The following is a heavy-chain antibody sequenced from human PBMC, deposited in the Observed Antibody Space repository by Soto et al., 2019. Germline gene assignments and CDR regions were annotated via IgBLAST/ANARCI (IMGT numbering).Heavy chain of an antibody. Sequence: GGSLRLSCAASGFTFSSSDMSWVRQAPGKGLEWVSDISSSGGGTYYADSVKGRFTISRDNSKNTLYLQMNNLRAEDTAIYYCAKDLLVGAAPLDYWGQGTLVTVSS. CDR1: GFTFSSSD. V-gene: IGHV3-23*01. D-gene: IGHD3-16*01. CDR2: ISSSGGGT. J-gene: IGHJ4*02. CDR3: AKDLLVGAAPLDY.